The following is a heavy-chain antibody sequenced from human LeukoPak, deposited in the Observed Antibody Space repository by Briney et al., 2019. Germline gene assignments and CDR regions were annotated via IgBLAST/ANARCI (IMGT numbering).Heavy chain of an antibody. V-gene: IGHV3-66*01. Sequence: PGGSLRLSCAASGFTVSSNYMSWVRQAPGKGLEWVSVIYSGGSTYYADSVKGRFTISRDNSKNTLYLQINSLIAEDTAVYYCARVPTGGYYFDYWGQGTLVTVSS. J-gene: IGHJ4*02. CDR3: ARVPTGGYYFDY. D-gene: IGHD1-1*01. CDR1: GFTVSSNY. CDR2: IYSGGST.